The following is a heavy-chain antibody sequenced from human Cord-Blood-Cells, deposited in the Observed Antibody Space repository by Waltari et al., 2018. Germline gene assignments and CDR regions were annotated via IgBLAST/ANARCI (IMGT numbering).Heavy chain of an antibody. D-gene: IGHD5-12*01. Sequence: QVQLVQSGAEVQKPGASVKVSCKASGYTFTGYYMHWVRQAPGQGLEWMGWINPNSGGTNYAQKFQGWVTMTRDTSISTAYMELSRLRSDDTAVYYCARGPPANSGYDHPYDYWGQGTLVTVSS. V-gene: IGHV1-2*04. J-gene: IGHJ4*02. CDR2: INPNSGGT. CDR3: ARGPPANSGYDHPYDY. CDR1: GYTFTGYY.